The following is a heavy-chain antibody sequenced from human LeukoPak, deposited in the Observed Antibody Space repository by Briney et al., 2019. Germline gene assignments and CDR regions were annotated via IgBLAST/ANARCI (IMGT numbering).Heavy chain of an antibody. D-gene: IGHD6-13*01. Sequence: GGSLRLSCAASGFTFSRSAMTWVRQTPGKGLDWVSSIGSSGNTYYADSVKGRFTISRDNSKNMLYLQMNSLRAEDTAVYYCVKGRISEDGLDFWGQGTLVTVSS. V-gene: IGHV3-23*01. J-gene: IGHJ4*02. CDR1: GFTFSRSA. CDR2: IGSSGNT. CDR3: VKGRISEDGLDF.